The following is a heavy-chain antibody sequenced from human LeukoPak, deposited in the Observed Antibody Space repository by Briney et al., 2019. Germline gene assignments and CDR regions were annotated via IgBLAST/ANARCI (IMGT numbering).Heavy chain of an antibody. CDR3: AIDRAGDLLY. CDR1: GFTFDDYA. V-gene: IGHV3-9*01. J-gene: IGHJ4*02. Sequence: SLRLSCAASGFTFDDYALHWVRQAPGEGLEWVSGMTSNSRSIGYADSVKGRFTMSRDNAKNSLCLQMNNLRAEDTALYYCAIDRAGDLLYWGQGTLVTVSS. CDR2: MTSNSRSI. D-gene: IGHD6-19*01.